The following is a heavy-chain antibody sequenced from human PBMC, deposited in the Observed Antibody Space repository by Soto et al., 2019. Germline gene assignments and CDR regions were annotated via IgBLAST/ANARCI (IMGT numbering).Heavy chain of an antibody. CDR3: ARDLGIAVTY. V-gene: IGHV4-31*03. D-gene: IGHD6-19*01. Sequence: SETLSLTCTVSGGSISSGGYYWSWIRQHPGKGLEWIGEIYHSGSTNYNPSLKSRVTISVDKSKNQFSLKLSSVTAADTAVYYCARDLGIAVTYWGQGTLVTVSS. CDR1: GGSISSGGYY. J-gene: IGHJ4*02. CDR2: IYHSGST.